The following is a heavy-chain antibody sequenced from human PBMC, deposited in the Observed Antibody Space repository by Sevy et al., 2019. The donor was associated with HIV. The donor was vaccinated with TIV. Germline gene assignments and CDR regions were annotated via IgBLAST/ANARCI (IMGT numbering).Heavy chain of an antibody. V-gene: IGHV3-30*04. CDR3: VRGRVTSHYFDY. CDR2: ISDDGSKT. J-gene: IGHJ4*02. CDR1: GFTFIDYA. D-gene: IGHD2-21*02. Sequence: GGSLRLSCADSGFTFIDYAMHWVRQAPGKGLEWVAVISDDGSKTYYADSVNGRFTISRDNSKNTLYLQMNSLRADDTAVYYCVRGRVTSHYFDYWGQGTLVTVSS.